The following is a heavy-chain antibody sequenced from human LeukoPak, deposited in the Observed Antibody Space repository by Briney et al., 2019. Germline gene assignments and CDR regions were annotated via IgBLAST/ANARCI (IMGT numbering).Heavy chain of an antibody. CDR2: IYYSGST. CDR1: GGSITSSNYF. V-gene: IGHV4-39*07. CDR3: ARDSSGYYPFDY. J-gene: IGHJ4*02. D-gene: IGHD3-22*01. Sequence: SETLSLTCTVSGGSITSSNYFWGWIRQSPGKGLEWIGSIYYSGSTYYNPSLKSRVTISVETSMIQFSLKLSSVTAADTAVYYCARDSSGYYPFDYWGQGTLVTVSS.